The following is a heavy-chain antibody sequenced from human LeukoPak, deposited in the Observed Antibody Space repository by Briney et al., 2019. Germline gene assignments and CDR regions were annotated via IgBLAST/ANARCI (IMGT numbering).Heavy chain of an antibody. CDR1: GGSISSYY. CDR3: ASWGTGFDY. J-gene: IGHJ4*02. D-gene: IGHD7-27*01. V-gene: IGHV4-4*09. CDR2: IYTSGST. Sequence: SETLALTCTVSGGSISSYYWSWIRQPPGKGLEWIGYIYTSGSTNYNPSLKSRVTISVDTSKNQFSLKLSSVTAADTAVYYCASWGTGFDYWGQGTLVTVSS.